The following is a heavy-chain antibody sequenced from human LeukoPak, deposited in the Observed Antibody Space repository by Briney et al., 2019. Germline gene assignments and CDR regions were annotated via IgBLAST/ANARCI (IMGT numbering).Heavy chain of an antibody. CDR3: AILVVPAATHFDY. V-gene: IGHV3-30*02. Sequence: GGSLRLSCAASGFTFSSYGMHWVRQAPGKGLEWVAFIRYDGSNKYYADSVKGRFTISRDNSKNTLYLQMNSLRAEDTAVYYCAILVVPAATHFDYWGQGTLVTVSS. CDR1: GFTFSSYG. J-gene: IGHJ4*02. D-gene: IGHD2-2*01. CDR2: IRYDGSNK.